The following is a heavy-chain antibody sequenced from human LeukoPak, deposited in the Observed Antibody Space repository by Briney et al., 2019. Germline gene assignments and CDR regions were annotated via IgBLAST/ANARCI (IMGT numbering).Heavy chain of an antibody. CDR3: ARGAGGSSGWSTIRYFDW. D-gene: IGHD6-13*01. V-gene: IGHV3-30*04. J-gene: IGHJ4*02. CDR2: ISYDASSK. Sequence: GGSLRLSCAASGFTFSTYAMHWVRQAPYEGLEWVTAISYDASSKYYADSVKGRFTISRDNSKSTLYLELDSLGVEDTAVYYCARGAGGSSGWSTIRYFDWWGQGTLVTVSS. CDR1: GFTFSTYA.